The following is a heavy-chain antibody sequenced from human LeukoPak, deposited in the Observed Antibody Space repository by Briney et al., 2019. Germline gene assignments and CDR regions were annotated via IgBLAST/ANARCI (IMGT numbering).Heavy chain of an antibody. CDR3: ASSYYYYYGMDV. V-gene: IGHV4-39*05. Sequence: PSETPSLTCTVSGGSISSSSYYWGWIRQPPGKGLEWIGSIYYSGSTYYNPSLKSRVTISVDTSKNQFSLKLSSVTAADTAVYYCASSYYYYYGMDVWGQGTTVTVSS. CDR1: GGSISSSSYY. CDR2: IYYSGST. J-gene: IGHJ6*02. D-gene: IGHD6-6*01.